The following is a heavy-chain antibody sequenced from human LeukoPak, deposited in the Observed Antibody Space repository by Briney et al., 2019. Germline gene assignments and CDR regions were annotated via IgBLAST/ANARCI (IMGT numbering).Heavy chain of an antibody. Sequence: GRSLRLSCAASGFTFSSYAMHWVRQAPGKGLERVAVISYDGSNKYYADSVKGRFTISRDNSKNTLYLQMNSLRAEDTAVYYCSRGRVVDYWGQGTLVTVSS. CDR2: ISYDGSNK. CDR1: GFTFSSYA. CDR3: SRGRVVDY. V-gene: IGHV3-30-3*01. J-gene: IGHJ4*02. D-gene: IGHD3-16*01.